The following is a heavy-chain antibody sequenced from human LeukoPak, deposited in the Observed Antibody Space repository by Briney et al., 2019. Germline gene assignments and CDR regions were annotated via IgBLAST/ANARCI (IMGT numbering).Heavy chain of an antibody. V-gene: IGHV3-73*01. CDR3: TSGLSARRSNNTPVDY. D-gene: IGHD1-1*01. Sequence: GGSLRLSCTASGFTFSGSAMHWVRQASGKGLEWVGRIRSKTNNYATVYAASVKGRFTISRDDSKNTAYLQMNSLKTEDTAVYYCTSGLSARRSNNTPVDYWGQGTLVTVSS. CDR1: GFTFSGSA. J-gene: IGHJ4*02. CDR2: IRSKTNNYAT.